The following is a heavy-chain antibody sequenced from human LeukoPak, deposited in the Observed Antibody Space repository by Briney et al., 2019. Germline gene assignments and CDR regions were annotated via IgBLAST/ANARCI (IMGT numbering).Heavy chain of an antibody. V-gene: IGHV3-23*01. CDR2: ISVTGDST. J-gene: IGHJ4*02. CDR3: AKDRGY. Sequence: GGSLRLSCAASGFTFSSYPMIWFRQAPGKGLEWVSAISVTGDSTYYADSVKGRFTISRDNSKNTLYLQMSSLRAEDTAVYYCAKDRGYWGQGTLVTVSS. CDR1: GFTFSSYP.